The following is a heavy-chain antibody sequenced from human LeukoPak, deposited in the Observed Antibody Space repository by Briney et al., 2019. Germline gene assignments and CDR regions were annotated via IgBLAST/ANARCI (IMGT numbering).Heavy chain of an antibody. Sequence: GGSLRLSCAASGFTFSSYAMSWVRQAPGKGLEWVSAISGGGGSTYYADSVKGRFTISRDNSKNTLYLQMNSLRAEDTAVYYCAKVASIAVAGIPRVLWGQGTLVTVSS. D-gene: IGHD6-19*01. CDR1: GFTFSSYA. CDR3: AKVASIAVAGIPRVL. V-gene: IGHV3-23*01. J-gene: IGHJ4*02. CDR2: ISGGGGST.